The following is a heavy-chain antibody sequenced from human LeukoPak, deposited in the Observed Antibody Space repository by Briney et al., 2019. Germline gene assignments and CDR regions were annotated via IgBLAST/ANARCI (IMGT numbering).Heavy chain of an antibody. CDR1: GFTFSSYS. CDR3: ARGAVRYSSSSRVLDY. Sequence: GGSLRLSCAASGFTFSSYSMNWVRQAPGKGLEWVSSISSSSSYIYYADSVKGRFTISRDNAKNSLYLQMNSLRAEDTAMYYCARGAVRYSSSSRVLDYWGQGTLVTVSS. V-gene: IGHV3-21*01. CDR2: ISSSSSYI. J-gene: IGHJ4*02. D-gene: IGHD6-6*01.